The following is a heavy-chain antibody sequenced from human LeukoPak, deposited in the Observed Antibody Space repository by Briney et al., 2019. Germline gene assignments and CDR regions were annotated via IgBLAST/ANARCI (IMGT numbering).Heavy chain of an antibody. D-gene: IGHD6-13*01. CDR1: GGSISSYY. V-gene: IGHV4-59*12. CDR2: IYYSGST. CDR3: ARDPALQGSSWPANDAFDI. J-gene: IGHJ3*02. Sequence: SETLSLTCTVSGGSISSYYWSWIGQPPGKGLEWIGYIYYSGSTNYNPSLKSRVTISVDTSKNQFSLKLSSVTAADTAVYYCARDPALQGSSWPANDAFDIWGQGTMVTASS.